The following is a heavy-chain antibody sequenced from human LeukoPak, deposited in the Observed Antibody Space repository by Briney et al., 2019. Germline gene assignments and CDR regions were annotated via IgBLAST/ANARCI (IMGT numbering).Heavy chain of an antibody. Sequence: HPGGSLRLSCAVSGFTFSNYGMQWVRQAPGKGLEWVAVIWPDGSKTYYADPVKGRFTITRDNSKNSLYLQMNSLRVEDMAVYYCARWGPVETAIFDYWGQGTLVTVSS. CDR3: ARWGPVETAIFDY. D-gene: IGHD2-21*02. CDR1: GFTFSNYG. CDR2: IWPDGSKT. V-gene: IGHV3-33*08. J-gene: IGHJ4*02.